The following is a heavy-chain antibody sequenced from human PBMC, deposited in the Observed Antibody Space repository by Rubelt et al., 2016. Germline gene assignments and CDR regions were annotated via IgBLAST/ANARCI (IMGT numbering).Heavy chain of an antibody. D-gene: IGHD6-19*01. V-gene: IGHV4-59*01. J-gene: IGHJ4*02. Sequence: QLQESGPGLVKPSETLSLTCTVSGGSIIPYCWSWIRQPPGKGLEWIGYILYTGTTDYNPSLKDRVTISVDTSKSQFSLSLSSVGAAYTAVYYCARHPLRSGCPDYWGQGTLVTVSS. CDR1: GGSIIPYC. CDR3: ARHPLRSGCPDY. CDR2: ILYTGTT.